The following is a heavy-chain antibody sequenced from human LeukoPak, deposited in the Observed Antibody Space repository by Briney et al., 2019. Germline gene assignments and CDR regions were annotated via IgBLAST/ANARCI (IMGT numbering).Heavy chain of an antibody. CDR1: GVYISSNY. J-gene: IGHJ4*02. V-gene: IGHV4-59*01. CDR2: SFYSGST. Sequence: SETLSLTCTGSGVYISSNYWSWLRQPPGKGRVWSGYSFYSGSTDYNPSLKSRVTVSVDKSKNQFSLKLNSVTAADAGVYYCARSLRSAWYAYDYWGQGTLVTVSS. CDR3: ARSLRSAWYAYDY. D-gene: IGHD6-19*01.